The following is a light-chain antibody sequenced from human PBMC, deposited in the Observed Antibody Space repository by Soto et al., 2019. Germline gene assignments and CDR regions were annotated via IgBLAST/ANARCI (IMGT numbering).Light chain of an antibody. V-gene: IGKV3-20*01. Sequence: EIVLTQSPGTLSLSPGERATLSCRASESVSSSYLAWYQQKPGQAPRLLIYGASSRATGIPDRFRGSGSGTDFTLTINRLEPEDFAVYYCQQYGSSPWTFGPGTKVDIK. CDR2: GAS. J-gene: IGKJ3*01. CDR1: ESVSSSY. CDR3: QQYGSSPWT.